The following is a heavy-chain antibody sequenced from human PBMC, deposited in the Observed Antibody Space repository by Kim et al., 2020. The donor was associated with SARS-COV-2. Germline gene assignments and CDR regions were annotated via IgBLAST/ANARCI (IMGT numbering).Heavy chain of an antibody. CDR1: GYTFTGYH. Sequence: ASVKVSCKVSGYTFTGYHMHWVRQAPGQGLEWMGWINPNSGGTNYVQKFQGRVTMTRDTYISTAYMELSRLRSDDTAVYYYASVSMVRGPYRGYFDYWGQGTLVTVSS. V-gene: IGHV1-2*02. CDR2: INPNSGGT. J-gene: IGHJ4*02. CDR3: ASVSMVRGPYRGYFDY. D-gene: IGHD3-10*01.